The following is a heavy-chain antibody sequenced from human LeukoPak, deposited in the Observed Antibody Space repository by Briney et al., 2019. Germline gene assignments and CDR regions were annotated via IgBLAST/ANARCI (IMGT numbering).Heavy chain of an antibody. V-gene: IGHV3-21*01. CDR3: ARVRKLYCSSTSCYGEWFDP. D-gene: IGHD2-2*01. CDR1: GFTFSSYS. CDR2: ISSSGGYI. J-gene: IGHJ5*02. Sequence: NPGGSLRLSCAASGFTFSSYSMNWVRQAPGKGLEWVSSISSSGGYIYYADSVKGRFTISRDNAKNSLYLQMNSLRAEDTAVYYCARVRKLYCSSTSCYGEWFDPWGQGTLVTVSS.